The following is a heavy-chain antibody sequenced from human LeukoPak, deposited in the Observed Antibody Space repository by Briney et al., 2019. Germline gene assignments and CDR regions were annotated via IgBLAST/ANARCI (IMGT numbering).Heavy chain of an antibody. CDR3: ARGYSSSWSDAFDI. CDR1: GFTFSSYE. V-gene: IGHV3-48*03. CDR2: ISSSGSTI. D-gene: IGHD6-13*01. J-gene: IGHJ3*02. Sequence: QPGGSLRLSCAASGFTFSSYEMNWVRQAPGKGLEWVSYISSSGSTIYYADSVKGRFTISRDNAKNSLYLQMNSLRAEDTAVYYCARGYSSSWSDAFDIWGQGPMVTVSS.